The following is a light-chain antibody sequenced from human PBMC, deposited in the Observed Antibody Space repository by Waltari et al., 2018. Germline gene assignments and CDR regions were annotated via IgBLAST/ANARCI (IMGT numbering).Light chain of an antibody. CDR2: DAS. J-gene: IGKJ5*01. CDR3: QHYDNVPGIA. CDR1: QNINNY. Sequence: DIQMTQSPSSLSASVGDRVTITCQASQNINNYLNWYHQKPGKAPKLLIYDASNLETGVPSRFSGSGSGTDFTFTIITLQPEDLGTYYCQHYDNVPGIAFGQGTRLEIK. V-gene: IGKV1-33*01.